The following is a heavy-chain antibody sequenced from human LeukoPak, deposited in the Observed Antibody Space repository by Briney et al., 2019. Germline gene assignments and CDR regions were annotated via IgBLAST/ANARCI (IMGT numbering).Heavy chain of an antibody. J-gene: IGHJ6*02. CDR1: GFTFSSYA. Sequence: GGSLRLSCEASGFTFSSYAMSWVRQAPGKGLEWVSAISGSGGSTYCADSVKGRFTISRDNSKNTLYLQMNSLRAEDTAVYYCAANYDFWSGYPYYYYGMDVWGQGTTVTVSS. CDR2: ISGSGGST. V-gene: IGHV3-23*01. D-gene: IGHD3-3*01. CDR3: AANYDFWSGYPYYYYGMDV.